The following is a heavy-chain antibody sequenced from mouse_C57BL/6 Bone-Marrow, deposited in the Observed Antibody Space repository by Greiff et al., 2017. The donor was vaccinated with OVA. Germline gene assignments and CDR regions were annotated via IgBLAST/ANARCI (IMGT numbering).Heavy chain of an antibody. J-gene: IGHJ2*01. CDR2: IYPRSGNT. CDR1: GYTFTSYG. CDR3: ARPLWLRQAYYFDY. Sequence: VKLMESGAELARPGASVKLSCKASGYTFTSYGISWVKQRTGQGLEWIGEIYPRSGNTYYNEKFKGKATLTADKSSSTAYMELRSLTSEDSAVYFCARPLWLRQAYYFDYWGQGTTLTVSS. D-gene: IGHD2-2*01. V-gene: IGHV1-81*01.